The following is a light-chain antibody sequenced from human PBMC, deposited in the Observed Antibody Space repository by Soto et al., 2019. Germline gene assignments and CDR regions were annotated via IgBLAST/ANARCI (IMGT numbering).Light chain of an antibody. CDR2: GAS. CDR3: QQYSSSPVYT. V-gene: IGKV3-20*01. Sequence: EIVLTQSPGTLSLSPGERATLSCRASQSVSSSYLAWYQQKPGQAPRLLIYGASSRATGIPDRFSGSGSGTDFTLTISRLEPEDFAVYYCQQYSSSPVYTFFQGTKLEIK. CDR1: QSVSSSY. J-gene: IGKJ2*01.